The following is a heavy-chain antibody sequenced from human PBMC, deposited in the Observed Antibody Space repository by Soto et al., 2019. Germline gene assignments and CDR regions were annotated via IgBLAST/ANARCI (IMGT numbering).Heavy chain of an antibody. D-gene: IGHD3-3*01. CDR1: GGTFSSYA. CDR2: IIPIFGTA. Sequence: SVKVSCKASGGTFSSYAISWVRQAPGQGLEWMGGIIPIFGTANYAQKFQGRVTITADESTSTAYMELSSLRSEDTAVYYCARTIRLEWLPRYGMDVWGQGTTVTVSS. J-gene: IGHJ6*02. CDR3: ARTIRLEWLPRYGMDV. V-gene: IGHV1-69*13.